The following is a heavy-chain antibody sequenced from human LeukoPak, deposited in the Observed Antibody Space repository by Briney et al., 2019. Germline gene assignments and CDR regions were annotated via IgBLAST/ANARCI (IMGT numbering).Heavy chain of an antibody. CDR3: TTREIVVEPAQTSMVRGVLWRSDL. D-gene: IGHD3-10*01. J-gene: IGHJ5*02. CDR1: GDTLTELS. V-gene: IGHV1-24*01. Sequence: GASVKVSCKVSGDTLTELSMHWVRQAPGKGLEWMGGFDPKEGERVYAQNFQGRFTMTEDTSSGTAYMELNSLRSEDTAVYYCTTREIVVEPAQTSMVRGVLWRSDLWGHGTLVTVSS. CDR2: FDPKEGER.